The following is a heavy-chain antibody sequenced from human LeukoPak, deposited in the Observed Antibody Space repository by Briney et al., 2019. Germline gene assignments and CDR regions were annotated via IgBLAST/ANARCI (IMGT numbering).Heavy chain of an antibody. J-gene: IGHJ1*01. V-gene: IGHV3-43D*04. D-gene: IGHD6-19*01. Sequence: GGSLTLSCAASGFTFGDYAMHWVRHAPGQGLERVSLISWDGGSTYYADSAKGRFTISRDNSKNSLYLQMNSLRAEDTALYYCAKDINGIALGYFQHWGQGTLVTVSS. CDR2: ISWDGGST. CDR1: GFTFGDYA. CDR3: AKDINGIALGYFQH.